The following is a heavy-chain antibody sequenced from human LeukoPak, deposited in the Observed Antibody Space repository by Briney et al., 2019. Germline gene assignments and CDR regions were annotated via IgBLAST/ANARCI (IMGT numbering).Heavy chain of an antibody. CDR1: GGSISSGSYY. D-gene: IGHD6-19*01. J-gene: IGHJ4*02. CDR2: IYTSGST. Sequence: PSQTLSLTCTVSGGSISSGSYYWSWIRQPAGKGLEWIGRIYTSGSTNYNPSLKSRVTISVDTSKNQFSLKLSSVTAADTAVYYCARGMAVAVPFDYWGQGTLVTVSS. CDR3: ARGMAVAVPFDY. V-gene: IGHV4-61*02.